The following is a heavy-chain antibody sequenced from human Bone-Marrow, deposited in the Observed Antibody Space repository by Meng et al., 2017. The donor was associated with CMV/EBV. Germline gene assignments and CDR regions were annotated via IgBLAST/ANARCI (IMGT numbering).Heavy chain of an antibody. J-gene: IGHJ4*02. Sequence: TFSVFSLTTRGVGVGWIRQPPGEALDWLALIYWDDDNRYSPSLKSRLTLTKDTSKNQVALSLTNVDPSDTATYYCAHRQSTAGQFDYWGQGILVTVSS. CDR2: IYWDDDN. CDR3: AHRQSTAGQFDY. D-gene: IGHD6-13*01. CDR1: VFSLTTRGVG. V-gene: IGHV2-5*02.